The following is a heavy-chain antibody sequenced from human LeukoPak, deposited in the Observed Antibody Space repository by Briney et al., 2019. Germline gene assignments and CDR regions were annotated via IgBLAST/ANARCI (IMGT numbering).Heavy chain of an antibody. J-gene: IGHJ4*02. CDR1: GFTFSTYA. Sequence: GGSLRLSCAASGFTFSTYAMSWVRQAPGKGLEWVSAISSSGGSTYYADSVKGRFTISRDKSKNTLYLQMKSLRAEDTAVYYCTRVIGGNYGGDSWGQGTLVTVSS. V-gene: IGHV3-23*01. CDR2: ISSSGGST. D-gene: IGHD1-26*01. CDR3: TRVIGGNYGGDS.